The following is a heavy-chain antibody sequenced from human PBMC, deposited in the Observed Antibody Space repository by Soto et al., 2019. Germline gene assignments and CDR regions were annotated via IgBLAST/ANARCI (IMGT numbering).Heavy chain of an antibody. J-gene: IGHJ3*01. V-gene: IGHV4-4*07. Sequence: QVQLQESGPGLVKPAETLSLTCTVSGGSIRRYYWSWIRQPAGKGLEWIGRIYSSGSTKYNPSLKSRVTMSVDTSKNQFSLKLSSVTAADTAVYYCAREGTTSGSFDVWGQGTMVTVSS. CDR2: IYSSGST. CDR3: AREGTTSGSFDV. D-gene: IGHD1-26*01. CDR1: GGSIRRYY.